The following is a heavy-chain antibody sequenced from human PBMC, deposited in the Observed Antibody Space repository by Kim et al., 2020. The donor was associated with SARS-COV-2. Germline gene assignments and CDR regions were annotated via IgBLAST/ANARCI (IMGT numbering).Heavy chain of an antibody. D-gene: IGHD3-3*01. V-gene: IGHV3-33*01. CDR2: IWFDGSDQ. CDR1: GFTFNTFG. CDR3: ARGPHYDSWSGYSDYYYGMDV. J-gene: IGHJ6*02. Sequence: GGSLRLSCSVSGFTFNTFGMHWVRQAPGKGLEWVAVIWFDGSDQYYADSVKGRFTISRDNSKDSLYLQMRSLRADDTAVYYCARGPHYDSWSGYSDYYYGMDVSSEASSVT.